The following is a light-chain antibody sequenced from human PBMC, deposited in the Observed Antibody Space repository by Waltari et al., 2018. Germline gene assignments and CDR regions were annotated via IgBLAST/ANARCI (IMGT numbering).Light chain of an antibody. CDR1: NSNLGRNT. V-gene: IGLV1-44*01. J-gene: IGLJ2*01. CDR3: AGWDDSLNGVV. Sequence: QSVLTQPPSASGTPGQRVTLPCSRSNSNLGRNTVTWYQHLPGTAPKLLIYNNNQRPSGVPDRFSGSKSGTSASLAISGLLSEDEGDYYCAGWDDSLNGVVFGGGTKLTVL. CDR2: NNN.